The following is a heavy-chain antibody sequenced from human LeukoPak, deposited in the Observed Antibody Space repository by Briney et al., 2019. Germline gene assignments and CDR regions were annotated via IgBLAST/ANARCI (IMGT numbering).Heavy chain of an antibody. CDR1: GGSFSGYY. J-gene: IGHJ4*02. Sequence: PSETLSLTCAVYGGSFSGYYWSWIRQPPGKGLEWIGEINHSGSTNYNSSLKSRVTISVDTSKNQFSLKLSSVTAADTAVYYCARGTGRRTGGSGWPFDYWGQGTLVTVSS. D-gene: IGHD6-19*01. CDR3: ARGTGRRTGGSGWPFDY. V-gene: IGHV4-34*01. CDR2: INHSGST.